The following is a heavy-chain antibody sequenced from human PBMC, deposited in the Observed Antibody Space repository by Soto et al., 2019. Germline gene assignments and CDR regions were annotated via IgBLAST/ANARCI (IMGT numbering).Heavy chain of an antibody. CDR3: ARATTSHSYYFYGMDV. J-gene: IGHJ6*02. V-gene: IGHV1-69*05. Sequence: QVQLVQSGAEVKKPGSSVKVSCKASGGTFNRYGISWVRQAPGQGLEWMVGIIPIFGIVKYAQKFQGSVTITPDESTTTAFMQLRSLTSEDTAVFYFARATTSHSYYFYGMDVWGQGTTVTVSS. CDR2: IIPIFGIV. CDR1: GGTFNRYG.